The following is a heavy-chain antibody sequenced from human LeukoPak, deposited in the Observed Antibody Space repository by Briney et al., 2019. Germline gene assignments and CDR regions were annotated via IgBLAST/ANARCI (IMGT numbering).Heavy chain of an antibody. J-gene: IGHJ5*02. D-gene: IGHD5-18*01. CDR2: IYHSGST. Sequence: SGTLSLTCAVSGGSIRSSNWWSWVRQPPGKGLEWIGEIYHSGSTNYNPSLKSRVTISVDKSKNQFSLKLSSVTAADTAVYYCARLTINVDTAWFDPWGQGTLVTVSS. CDR1: GGSIRSSNW. V-gene: IGHV4-4*02. CDR3: ARLTINVDTAWFDP.